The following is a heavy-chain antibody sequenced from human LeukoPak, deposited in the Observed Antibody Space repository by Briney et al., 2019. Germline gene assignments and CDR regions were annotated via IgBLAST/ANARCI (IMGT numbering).Heavy chain of an antibody. CDR2: ISAYNGNT. Sequence: GASVKVSCKASGYTFTSYGISWVRQAPGQGLEWMGWISAYNGNTNYAQKLQGRVTMTTDTSTSTAYMELRSLRSDDTAVYYCARVIIKGITMVRGVIRGYYYMDVWGKGTTVTVSS. J-gene: IGHJ6*03. D-gene: IGHD3-10*01. V-gene: IGHV1-18*01. CDR3: ARVIIKGITMVRGVIRGYYYMDV. CDR1: GYTFTSYG.